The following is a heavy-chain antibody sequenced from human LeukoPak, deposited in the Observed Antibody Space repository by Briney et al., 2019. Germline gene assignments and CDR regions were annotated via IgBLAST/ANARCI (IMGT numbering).Heavy chain of an antibody. CDR3: ARAPIAAALYYFDY. CDR2: ISYDGSNK. D-gene: IGHD6-13*01. J-gene: IGHJ4*02. V-gene: IGHV3-30-3*01. CDR1: GFTFSSYA. Sequence: GRSLRLSCAASGFTFSSYAMHWVRQAPGKGLEWVAVISYDGSNKYYADSVKGRFTISRDNSKNTLYLQMNSLRAEDTAVYYCARAPIAAALYYFDYWGQGTLVTVSS.